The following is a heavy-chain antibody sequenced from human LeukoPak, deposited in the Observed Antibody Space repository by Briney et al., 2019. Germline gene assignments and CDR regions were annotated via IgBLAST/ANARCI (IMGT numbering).Heavy chain of an antibody. V-gene: IGHV3-30*18. CDR3: AKDSSADDSSGYSYYFDY. CDR2: ISFDATNK. Sequence: PGGALRLSCAASGFTFSSYGMHWVRQAPGKGLEWVTDISFDATNKYYADSVKGRYTISRDNSKNTLYLHMNSLRAEDTAVYYCAKDSSADDSSGYSYYFDYWGQGTLVTVSS. J-gene: IGHJ4*02. D-gene: IGHD3-22*01. CDR1: GFTFSSYG.